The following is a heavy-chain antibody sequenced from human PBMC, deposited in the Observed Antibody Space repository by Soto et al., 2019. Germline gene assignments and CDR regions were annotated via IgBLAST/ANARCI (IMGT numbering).Heavy chain of an antibody. CDR2: IYWNDDK. J-gene: IGHJ6*02. V-gene: IGHV2-5*01. CDR3: AHQYSGYDSDYYYGMDV. D-gene: IGHD5-12*01. CDR1: GFSLSTSGVG. Sequence: GPTLVNPTQTLTLTCTFSGFSLSTSGVGVGWIRQPPGKALEWLALIYWNDDKRYSPSLKSRLTITKDTSKNQVVLTMTNMDPVDTATYYCAHQYSGYDSDYYYGMDVWGQGTTVTVSS.